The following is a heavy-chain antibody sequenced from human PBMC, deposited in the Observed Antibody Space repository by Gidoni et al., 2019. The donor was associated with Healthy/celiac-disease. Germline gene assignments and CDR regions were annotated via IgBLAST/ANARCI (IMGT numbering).Heavy chain of an antibody. Sequence: QVQLVESGGGVVQPGRSLRLSCAASGFTFSSYAMHWVRQAPGKGLEWVAVISYDGSNKYYADSVKGRFTISRDNSKNTLYLQMNSLRAEDTAVYYCASLYSGSPFDYWGQGTLVTVSS. CDR2: ISYDGSNK. J-gene: IGHJ4*02. D-gene: IGHD1-26*01. V-gene: IGHV3-30*04. CDR3: ASLYSGSPFDY. CDR1: GFTFSSYA.